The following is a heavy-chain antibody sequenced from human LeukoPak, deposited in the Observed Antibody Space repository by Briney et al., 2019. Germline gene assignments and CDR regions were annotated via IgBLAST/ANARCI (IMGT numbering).Heavy chain of an antibody. CDR2: GSPFNGNT. V-gene: IGHV1-18*01. CDR1: GYKFTDYG. J-gene: IGHJ3*02. Sequence: ASVKLSYKACGYKFTDYGISWVRQAPGQGREWMGGGSPFNGNTHYAQNFQGKVTMATDTSTTTAYMELRRLRSDDTAVYHCEREYSRSQGTAFAISGQGPVVTVYS. CDR3: EREYSRSQGTAFAI. D-gene: IGHD6-13*01.